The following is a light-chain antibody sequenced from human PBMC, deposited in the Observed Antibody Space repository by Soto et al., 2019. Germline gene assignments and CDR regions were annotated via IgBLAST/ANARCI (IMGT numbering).Light chain of an antibody. CDR2: AAS. CDR1: QSISSY. Sequence: DIRMTQSPSSLSASVGDRVTITCRASQSISSYLNWYQQKPGKAPKLLVYAASSCQSGVPSRFSGSESGTDFTLTISSLQPEDFATYYCQQSYTTARATFGGGTKVEIK. J-gene: IGKJ4*01. CDR3: QQSYTTARAT. V-gene: IGKV1-39*01.